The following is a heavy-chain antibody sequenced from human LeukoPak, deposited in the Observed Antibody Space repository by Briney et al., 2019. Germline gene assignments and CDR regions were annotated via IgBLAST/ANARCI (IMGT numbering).Heavy chain of an antibody. D-gene: IGHD5-18*01. CDR2: INHSGST. Sequence: PSETLSPTCAVYGGSFSGYYWSWIRQPPGKGLEWIGEINHSGSTNYNPSLKSRVTISVDTSKNQFSLKLSSVTAADTAVYYCARGDLRRGYSYGGRQNFGYWGQGTLVTVSS. CDR3: ARGDLRRGYSYGGRQNFGY. J-gene: IGHJ4*02. V-gene: IGHV4-34*01. CDR1: GGSFSGYY.